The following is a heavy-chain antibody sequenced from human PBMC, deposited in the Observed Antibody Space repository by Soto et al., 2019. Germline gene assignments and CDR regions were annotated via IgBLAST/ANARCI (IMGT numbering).Heavy chain of an antibody. J-gene: IGHJ4*02. Sequence: DVQLVETGGGLIQPGRSLRLSCAASGFIVSSSYMTWVRQAPGKGLQWVSVIYADGRTYYADSVKGRFTIPRDNSKNTSYLQISSLRAEDTAVYYCARCGGWYGQCYFDCWGQGTLVTVSS. CDR3: ARCGGWYGQCYFDC. CDR2: IYADGRT. CDR1: GFIVSSSY. D-gene: IGHD6-19*01. V-gene: IGHV3-53*02.